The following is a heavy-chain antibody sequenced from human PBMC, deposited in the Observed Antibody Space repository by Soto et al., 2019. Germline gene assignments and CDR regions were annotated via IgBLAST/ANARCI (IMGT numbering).Heavy chain of an antibody. CDR2: IWYDGSNK. CDR3: ARGFDIVVVQAGKHDYYGMDA. Sequence: PGGSLRLSCAASGFTFSSYGMHWVRQAPGKGLEWVAVIWYDGSNKYYADSVKGRFTISRDNSKNTLYLQMNSLRAEDTAVYYCARGFDIVVVQAGKHDYYGMDAWGQGTTVTVSS. CDR1: GFTFSSYG. J-gene: IGHJ6*02. D-gene: IGHD2-2*01. V-gene: IGHV3-33*01.